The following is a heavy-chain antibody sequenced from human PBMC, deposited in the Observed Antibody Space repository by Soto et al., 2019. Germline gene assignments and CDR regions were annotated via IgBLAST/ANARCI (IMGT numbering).Heavy chain of an antibody. J-gene: IGHJ4*02. Sequence: EVQVVESGGGLVQPGGSLRLSCAASGFTFSSYWMHWVRQAPGKGLVWVSRINSDGSSTSYADSVKGRFTISRDNAKNTLYLQMNSLRAEDTAVYYCATIGGSGSYEDDYWGQGTLVTVSS. D-gene: IGHD3-10*01. CDR1: GFTFSSYW. V-gene: IGHV3-74*01. CDR2: INSDGSST. CDR3: ATIGGSGSYEDDY.